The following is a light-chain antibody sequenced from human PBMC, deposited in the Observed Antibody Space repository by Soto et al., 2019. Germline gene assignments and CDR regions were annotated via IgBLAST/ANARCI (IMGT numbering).Light chain of an antibody. Sequence: EIVMTQSPATLSVSPGERAILSCRASQSVSSNLAWYQQKPGQAPRLLIYGASTRATGIPARFSGSGSGTEFTLTISSLQSEDFAVYYCQQYNSWPITFGQGTRLEIK. CDR2: GAS. CDR3: QQYNSWPIT. J-gene: IGKJ5*01. CDR1: QSVSSN. V-gene: IGKV3D-15*01.